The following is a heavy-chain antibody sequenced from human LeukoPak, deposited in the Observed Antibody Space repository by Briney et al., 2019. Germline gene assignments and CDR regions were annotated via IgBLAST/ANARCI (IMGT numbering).Heavy chain of an antibody. V-gene: IGHV4-39*01. D-gene: IGHD3-10*01. CDR3: ARYYGGYYFDY. CDR2: IYYSGST. CDR1: GGSISSSSYY. J-gene: IGHJ4*02. Sequence: SETLSLTCTVSGGSISSSSYYWGWIRQPPGKGLEWIGSIYYSGSTYYNPSLKSRVTISVDTSKNQFSLKLSSVTAADTAVHYCARYYGGYYFDYWGQGTLVTVSS.